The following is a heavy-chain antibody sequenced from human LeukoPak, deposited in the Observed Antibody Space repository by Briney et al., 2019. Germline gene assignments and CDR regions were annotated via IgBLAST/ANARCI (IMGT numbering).Heavy chain of an antibody. J-gene: IGHJ4*02. CDR3: ARAHMTTVTLGDY. D-gene: IGHD4-11*01. CDR1: GYTFTGYY. Sequence: ASVKVSCKTSGYTFTGYYLHWVRQAPGQGLEWMGWINPNSGATNYAQKFQGRVTMTRDTSMTTAYMELSRLRSDDTAVYYCARAHMTTVTLGDYWGQGTLVTVSS. CDR2: INPNSGAT. V-gene: IGHV1-2*02.